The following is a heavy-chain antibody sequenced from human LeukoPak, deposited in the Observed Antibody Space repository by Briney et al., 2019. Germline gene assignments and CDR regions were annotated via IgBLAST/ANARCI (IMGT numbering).Heavy chain of an antibody. J-gene: IGHJ4*02. V-gene: IGHV1-18*01. D-gene: IGHD3-3*01. CDR2: ISTYNGNT. CDR1: GYTFTGNG. CDR3: ARDSLTILGVAPVH. Sequence: ASVKVSCKASGYTFTGNGISWVRQAPGQGLEWVGWISTYNGNTNYAQKFQGRVTMTTDTSTSTAYMELRSLRSDDTAVYYCARDSLTILGVAPVHWGQGTLVTVSS.